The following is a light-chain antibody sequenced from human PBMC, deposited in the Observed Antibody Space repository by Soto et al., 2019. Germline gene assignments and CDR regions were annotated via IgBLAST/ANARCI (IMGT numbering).Light chain of an antibody. CDR3: QQYGSSTGT. Sequence: EIVLTQSPGTLSLSPGDTATLSCRASQRVTSTSVAWYQQKPGQAPRLLIYSVSSRATGFPDRFSGSGSGTDFTLTISRLEPEDFAVYYCQQYGSSTGTFGQGTKVDIK. CDR1: QRVTSTS. CDR2: SVS. J-gene: IGKJ1*01. V-gene: IGKV3-20*01.